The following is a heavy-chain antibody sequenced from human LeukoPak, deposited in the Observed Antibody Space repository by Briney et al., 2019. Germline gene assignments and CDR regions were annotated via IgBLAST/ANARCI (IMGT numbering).Heavy chain of an antibody. CDR2: ISWDGGST. D-gene: IGHD3-22*01. Sequence: GGSLRLSCAASGFTFDDYTMHWVRQAPGKGLEWVSLISWDGGSTYYEDSVKGRFTISRDNSKNTLYLQMNSLRAEDTAVYYCARRAGDYSHPYDYWGQGTLVTVSS. J-gene: IGHJ4*02. V-gene: IGHV3-43*01. CDR1: GFTFDDYT. CDR3: ARRAGDYSHPYDY.